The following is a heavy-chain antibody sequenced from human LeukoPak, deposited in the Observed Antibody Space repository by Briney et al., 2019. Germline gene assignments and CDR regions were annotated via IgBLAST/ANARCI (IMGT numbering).Heavy chain of an antibody. CDR2: ISSSSTI. CDR3: ASSGEVTPTPDAFDI. V-gene: IGHV3-48*04. CDR1: GFTFSSYS. J-gene: IGHJ3*02. D-gene: IGHD2-21*02. Sequence: GRSLRLSCAASGFTFSSYSMNWVRQAPGKGLEWVSYISSSSTIYYADSVKGRFTISRDNAKNSLYLQMNSLRAEDTAVYYCASSGEVTPTPDAFDIWGQGTMVTVSS.